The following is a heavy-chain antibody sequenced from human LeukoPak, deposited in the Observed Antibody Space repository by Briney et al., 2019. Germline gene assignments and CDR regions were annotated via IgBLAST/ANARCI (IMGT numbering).Heavy chain of an antibody. V-gene: IGHV4-59*01. CDR1: GGSISSYS. CDR2: IYYSGST. Sequence: SETLSLTCTVSGGSISSYSWSWIRQPPGKGLEWIGFIYYSGSTNYNPSLKSRVTISVDTSKNQFSLKLNSVTAADTAVYYCARTTPRITGWFDPWGQGALVTVSS. CDR3: ARTTPRITGWFDP. J-gene: IGHJ5*02. D-gene: IGHD5-12*01.